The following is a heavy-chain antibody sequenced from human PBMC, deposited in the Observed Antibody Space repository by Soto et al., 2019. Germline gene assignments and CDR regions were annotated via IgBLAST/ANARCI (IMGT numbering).Heavy chain of an antibody. D-gene: IGHD1-26*01. J-gene: IGHJ6*02. V-gene: IGHV1-18*01. CDR3: GKDLSGSYSSYGMDV. Sequence: ASVKVSCKASGYTFTNFGISWVRQAPGQGLEWMGWISAYNGNTNYAQKFQGRVTMTTDTSTSTAYMEVRSLRFDDTAIYYCGKDLSGSYSSYGMDVWGQGTTVTVSS. CDR1: GYTFTNFG. CDR2: ISAYNGNT.